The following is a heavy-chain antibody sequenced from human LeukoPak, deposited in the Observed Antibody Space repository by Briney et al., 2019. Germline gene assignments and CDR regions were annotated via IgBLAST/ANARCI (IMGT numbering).Heavy chain of an antibody. Sequence: ASVKVSCKASGYTFTGYYIHWVRQAPGQGLEWMGWINSNSGGTSYEHEFHGRVTMTRDTSISTAYMELSRLRSDDTAVYYCARGSGWYQEIDYWGQGTLVTVSS. CDR1: GYTFTGYY. CDR3: ARGSGWYQEIDY. J-gene: IGHJ4*02. V-gene: IGHV1-2*07. CDR2: INSNSGGT. D-gene: IGHD6-19*01.